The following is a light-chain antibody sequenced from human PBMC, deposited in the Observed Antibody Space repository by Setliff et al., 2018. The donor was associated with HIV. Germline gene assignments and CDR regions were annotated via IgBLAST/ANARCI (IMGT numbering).Light chain of an antibody. CDR1: SSDVGGYDY. V-gene: IGLV2-14*01. J-gene: IGLJ1*01. CDR3: SSYSSGNFV. Sequence: QSALTQPASVSGSPGQSITISCTGTSSDVGGYDYVSWFQRYPDRAPKLLIYDINKRPSRVSGRFSGSKSGNTASLTISGLQTADEADYYCSSYSSGNFVFGSGTKVTVL. CDR2: DIN.